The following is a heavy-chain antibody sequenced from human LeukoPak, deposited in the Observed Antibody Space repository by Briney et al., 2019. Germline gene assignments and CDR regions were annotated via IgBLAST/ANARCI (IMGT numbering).Heavy chain of an antibody. Sequence: SAKVSCSACAYILTSEEINWVRQAARQGLEWMGWMNLYSGDTDYAQKFQGRITLTRDTSMSTVYMELSSLRSDDTAIYYCARHLQNTAMVILAYWGQGTQVTVSS. CDR3: ARHLQNTAMVILAY. J-gene: IGHJ4*02. D-gene: IGHD5-18*01. V-gene: IGHV1-8*01. CDR2: MNLYSGDT. CDR1: AYILTSEE.